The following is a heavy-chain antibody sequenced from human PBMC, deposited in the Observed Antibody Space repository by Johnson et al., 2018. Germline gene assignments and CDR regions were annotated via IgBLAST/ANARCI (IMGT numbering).Heavy chain of an antibody. D-gene: IGHD3-22*01. Sequence: QVQLVESGAEVKKPGSSVKVSCKASGGTFSSYTISWVRQAPGQGLEWMGRIIPILGIAHYAQKFQGRVPITADKPTSTASMELTSLRPEDTAVYYWAREADYDSSGHRAFDIWGQGTMVTVSS. J-gene: IGHJ3*02. CDR1: GGTFSSYT. CDR2: IIPILGIA. CDR3: AREADYDSSGHRAFDI. V-gene: IGHV1-69*09.